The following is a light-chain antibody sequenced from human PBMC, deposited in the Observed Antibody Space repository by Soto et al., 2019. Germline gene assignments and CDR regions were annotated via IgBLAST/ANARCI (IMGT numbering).Light chain of an antibody. CDR1: QSVSSSY. J-gene: IGKJ2*01. Sequence: EIGLTQSPGTLSLSPGERATLSCRASQSVSSSYLAWYQQKQGQAPRLLIYGASSRATGIPDRFSGSGSGTDFTLTITRLEPEDFAVYYCQQYGSSPKYTFGQGTKLEIK. CDR3: QQYGSSPKYT. CDR2: GAS. V-gene: IGKV3-20*01.